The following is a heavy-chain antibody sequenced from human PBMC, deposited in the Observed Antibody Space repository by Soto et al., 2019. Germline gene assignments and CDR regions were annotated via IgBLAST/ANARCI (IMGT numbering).Heavy chain of an antibody. J-gene: IGHJ3*02. D-gene: IGHD6-6*01. CDR1: GYTFTSYD. CDR2: MNPNSGNT. Sequence: QVQLVQSGAEVKKPGASVKVSCKASGYTFTSYDINWVRQATGQGLEWMGWMNPNSGNTGYAQKFQGRVNMTRNTSISTAYMELSSLRSEDTAVYYCARVGAARLKVAFDIWVQGTMVTVSS. CDR3: ARVGAARLKVAFDI. V-gene: IGHV1-8*01.